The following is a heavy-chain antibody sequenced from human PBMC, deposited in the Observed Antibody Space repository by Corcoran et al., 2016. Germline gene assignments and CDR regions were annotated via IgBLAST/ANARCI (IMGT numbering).Heavy chain of an antibody. CDR1: GGSFSGYY. Sequence: QVQLQQWGAGLLKPSETLSLTCAVYGGSFSGYYWSWIRQPPGKGLEWIGEINHSGSTNYNPSLKSRVTISVDTAKNQFSLKLSSVTAADTAVYYWARGDWNLPYYYYGMDVWGQGTTVTVSS. J-gene: IGHJ6*02. V-gene: IGHV4-34*01. CDR2: INHSGST. D-gene: IGHD1-1*01. CDR3: ARGDWNLPYYYYGMDV.